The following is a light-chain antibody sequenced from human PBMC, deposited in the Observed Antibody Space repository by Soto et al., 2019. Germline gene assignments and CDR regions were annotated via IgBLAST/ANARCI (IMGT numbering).Light chain of an antibody. V-gene: IGKV3-15*01. Sequence: EIVMTQSPATLSVSPGERATLSCRASQSVSSNLAWYQQKPGQAPRVLIYRASTRATGIPPRFSGSGSGTEFTLHISSLQSEDFAVYYCQQYNNWPPWTFGQGTKVEIK. CDR3: QQYNNWPPWT. CDR2: RAS. CDR1: QSVSSN. J-gene: IGKJ1*01.